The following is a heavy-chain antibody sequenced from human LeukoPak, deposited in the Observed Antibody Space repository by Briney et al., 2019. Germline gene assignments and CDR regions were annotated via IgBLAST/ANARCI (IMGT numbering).Heavy chain of an antibody. D-gene: IGHD3-3*02. CDR3: ARVRLADERAWAY. J-gene: IGHJ4*02. CDR2: ITPKSGDT. V-gene: IGHV1-2*02. Sequence: ASVKVSCKASGYTFSDFYIRWVRQAPGQGLEYAGWITPKSGDTYSPQRFQGRVTMTRDASISTAYMELSSLRSDDTAVYFCARVRLADERAWAYWGQGTLVTVSS. CDR1: GYTFSDFY.